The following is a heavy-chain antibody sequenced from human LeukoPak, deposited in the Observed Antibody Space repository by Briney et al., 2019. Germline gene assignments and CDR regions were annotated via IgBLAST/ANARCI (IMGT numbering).Heavy chain of an antibody. D-gene: IGHD4-17*01. CDR3: ARDGHGDYFDY. CDR1: GFPFSSYS. Sequence: GGSLRLSCAASGFPFSSYSMSWVRQAPGKGLEWVSGIVGTTGTTYYADSVKGRFTISRDNAKNSLYLQMNSLRAEDTAVYYCARDGHGDYFDYWGQGTLVTVSS. V-gene: IGHV3-23*01. J-gene: IGHJ4*02. CDR2: IVGTTGTT.